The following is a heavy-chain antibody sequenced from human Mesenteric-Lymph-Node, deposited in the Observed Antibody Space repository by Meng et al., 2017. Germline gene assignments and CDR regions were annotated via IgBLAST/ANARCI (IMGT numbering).Heavy chain of an antibody. J-gene: IGHJ6*02. Sequence: ASVKVSCKASGYTFTGYYMHWVRQAPGQGLEWMGWINPNSGGTNYAQKFQGRVTMTRDTSISTAYMELSSLRSEDTAVYYCARGPTSLWFPPYYYGMDVCGQGTTVTVSS. CDR1: GYTFTGYY. CDR3: ARGPTSLWFPPYYYGMDV. CDR2: INPNSGGT. V-gene: IGHV1-2*02. D-gene: IGHD3-10*01.